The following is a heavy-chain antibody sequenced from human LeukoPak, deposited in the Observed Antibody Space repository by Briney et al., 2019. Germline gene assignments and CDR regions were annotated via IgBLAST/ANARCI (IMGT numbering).Heavy chain of an antibody. CDR2: MNPNSGNT. V-gene: IGHV1-8*01. CDR1: GNTFTSYD. D-gene: IGHD6-19*01. CDR3: AADVAGKRWLNAFDI. J-gene: IGHJ3*02. Sequence: ASVKVSCKASGNTFTSYDINWVRQATGQGLEWMGWMNPNSGNTGYAQKFQGRVTMSRNTSISTAYMELSSLRSEDTAVYYCAADVAGKRWLNAFDIWGQGTMVTVSS.